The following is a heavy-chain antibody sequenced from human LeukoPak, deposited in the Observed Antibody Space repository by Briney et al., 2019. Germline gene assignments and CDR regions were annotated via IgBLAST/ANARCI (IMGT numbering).Heavy chain of an antibody. Sequence: GGSLRLSCAASGFTFSSYALSWVRQAPGKGLEWVGRIKSKTDGGTTDYAAPVKGRFTISRDDSKNTLYLQMNSLKTEDTAVYYCTTDRYYDSSGPFDYWGQGTLVTVSS. CDR2: IKSKTDGGTT. CDR1: GFTFSSYA. D-gene: IGHD3-22*01. CDR3: TTDRYYDSSGPFDY. V-gene: IGHV3-15*01. J-gene: IGHJ4*02.